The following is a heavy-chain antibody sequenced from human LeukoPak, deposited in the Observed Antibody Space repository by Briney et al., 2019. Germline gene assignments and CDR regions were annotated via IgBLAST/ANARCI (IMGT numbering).Heavy chain of an antibody. CDR2: IIPIFGTA. D-gene: IGHD5-24*01. CDR1: GGTFSSYA. Sequence: SVTVSCKASGGTFSSYAISWVRQAPGQGLEWMGGIIPIFGTANYAQKFQGRVTITTNESTSTAYMELSRQRSDETAVYYCARGTVEMAPMENWFDPWGQGTLVTVSS. J-gene: IGHJ5*02. V-gene: IGHV1-69*05. CDR3: ARGTVEMAPMENWFDP.